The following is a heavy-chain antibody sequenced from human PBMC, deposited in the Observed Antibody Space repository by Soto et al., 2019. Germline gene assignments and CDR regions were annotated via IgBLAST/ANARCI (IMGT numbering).Heavy chain of an antibody. V-gene: IGHV3-11*01. CDR1: GFTFSDYY. J-gene: IGHJ6*01. Sequence: LRLSCEASGFTFSDYYMSWIRQAPGKGLEWVSYISSSGTTIYYADSVKGRFTISRDNTKHSVHLQMNSLRAEDTAVYYCARDSEVHYGMDVWGQGTTVTVSS. CDR3: ARDSEVHYGMDV. CDR2: ISSSGTTI. D-gene: IGHD3-10*01.